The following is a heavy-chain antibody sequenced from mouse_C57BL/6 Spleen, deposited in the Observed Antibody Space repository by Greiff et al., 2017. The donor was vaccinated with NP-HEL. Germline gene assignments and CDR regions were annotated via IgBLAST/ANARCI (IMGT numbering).Heavy chain of an antibody. J-gene: IGHJ2*01. V-gene: IGHV1-50*01. CDR3: ARGPNWDY. CDR1: GYTFTSYW. CDR2: IDPSDSYT. D-gene: IGHD4-1*01. Sequence: VQLQQPGAELVKPGASVKLSCKASGYTFTSYWMQWVKQRPGQGLEWIGEIDPSDSYTNYNQKFKGKATLTVDTSSSTAYMQLSSLTSEDSAVYYCARGPNWDYWGQGTTLTVSS.